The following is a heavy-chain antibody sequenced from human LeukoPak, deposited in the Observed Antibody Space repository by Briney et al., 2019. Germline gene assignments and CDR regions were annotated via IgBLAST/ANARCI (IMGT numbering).Heavy chain of an antibody. D-gene: IGHD3-22*01. V-gene: IGHV3-23*01. CDR1: GFTFSSYA. CDR2: ISGSGGST. Sequence: GGSLRLSCAASGFTFSSYAMSWVRQAPGKGLEWVSAISGSGGSTYYADSVKGRFTISRDNSKNTLYLQMNSLRSEDTAVYYCAIIGTHSSFDPWGQGTLVTVSS. J-gene: IGHJ5*02. CDR3: AIIGTHSSFDP.